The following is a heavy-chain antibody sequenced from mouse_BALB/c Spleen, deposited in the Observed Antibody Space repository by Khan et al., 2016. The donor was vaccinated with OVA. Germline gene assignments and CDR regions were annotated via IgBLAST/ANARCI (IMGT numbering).Heavy chain of an antibody. Sequence: QVQLKESGTELARPGASVKLSCKASGYIFIDYNITLVKQRIGQVLERIGEIFPGRGNTYYNEKFKGKATLTADKSSSTAYMQLSSLLSVDSAVYFCTREWGSWFAYWGQGTLVTVSA. J-gene: IGHJ3*01. CDR1: GYIFIDYN. V-gene: IGHV1-77*01. D-gene: IGHD1-3*01. CDR3: TREWGSWFAY. CDR2: IFPGRGNT.